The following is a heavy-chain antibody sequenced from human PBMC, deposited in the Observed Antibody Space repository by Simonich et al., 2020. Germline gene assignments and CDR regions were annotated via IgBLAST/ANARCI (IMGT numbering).Heavy chain of an antibody. CDR2: IRAYMGNT. D-gene: IGHD2-15*01. J-gene: IGHJ4*02. V-gene: IGHV1-18*01. CDR1: GYTFTSYG. Sequence: QVQLVQSGADVKKPGASVKVSCKASGYTFTSYGISWVRQAPGQGLEWMGMIRAYMGNTNDAQKLQGRVTMTTDTSTSTAYMELRSLGSDDTAVYYCARASRGTWWYYYFDYWGQGTLVTVSS. CDR3: ARASRGTWWYYYFDY.